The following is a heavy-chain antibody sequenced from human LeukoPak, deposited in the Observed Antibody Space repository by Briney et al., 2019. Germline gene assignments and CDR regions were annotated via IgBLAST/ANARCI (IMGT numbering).Heavy chain of an antibody. J-gene: IGHJ5*02. V-gene: IGHV3-23*01. D-gene: IGHD3-22*01. CDR3: AKDGEIVVVNKWFDP. Sequence: GGSLRLSCAASGFTFSSYAMSWVRQAPGKGLEWVSAISGSGGSTYYADSVKGRLTISRDNSKNTLYLQMNSLRAEDTAVYYCAKDGEIVVVNKWFDPWGQGTLVTVSS. CDR2: ISGSGGST. CDR1: GFTFSSYA.